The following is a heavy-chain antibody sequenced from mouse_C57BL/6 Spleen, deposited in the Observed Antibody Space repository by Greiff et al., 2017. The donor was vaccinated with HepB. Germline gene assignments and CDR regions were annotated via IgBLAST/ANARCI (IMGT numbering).Heavy chain of an antibody. V-gene: IGHV1-74*01. CDR3: AIEGYYGKGVYSYYAMDY. D-gene: IGHD2-1*01. CDR2: IHPSDSDT. J-gene: IGHJ4*01. Sequence: QVQLQHPGAELVKPGASVKVSCKASGYTFTSYWMHWVKQRPGQGLEWIGRIHPSDSDTNYNQKFKGKATLTVDKSSSTAYMQLSSLTSEDSAVYYCAIEGYYGKGVYSYYAMDYWGQGTSVTVSS. CDR1: GYTFTSYW.